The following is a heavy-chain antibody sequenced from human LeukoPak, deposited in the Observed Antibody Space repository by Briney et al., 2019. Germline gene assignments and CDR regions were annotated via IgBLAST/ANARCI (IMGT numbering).Heavy chain of an antibody. CDR3: VRVDSGSACAS. CDR2: IIRNGRNT. V-gene: IGHV3-64*01. CDR1: GFTVSSYS. J-gene: IGHJ1*01. D-gene: IGHD6-19*01. Sequence: GGSLRLSCAASGFTVSSYSMHWVRQAPREGLELVSAIIRNGRNTYYGNSRKGRFTISRDISKNTLHLQMGSLRPGDMAVYYCVRVDSGSACASWGQGILVTVSS.